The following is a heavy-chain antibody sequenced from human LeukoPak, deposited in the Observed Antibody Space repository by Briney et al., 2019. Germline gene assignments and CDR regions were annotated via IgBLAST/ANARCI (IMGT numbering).Heavy chain of an antibody. J-gene: IGHJ3*02. D-gene: IGHD3-22*01. CDR1: GFTFSSHS. CDR2: IYSGGST. CDR3: ARLWPYYYDSSGYPPDDAFDI. Sequence: GGSLRLSCAASGFTFSSHSMNWVRQAPGKGLEWVSVIYSGGSTYYADSVKGRFTISRDNSKNTLYLQMNSLRAEDTAVYYCARLWPYYYDSSGYPPDDAFDIWGQGTMVTVSS. V-gene: IGHV3-53*01.